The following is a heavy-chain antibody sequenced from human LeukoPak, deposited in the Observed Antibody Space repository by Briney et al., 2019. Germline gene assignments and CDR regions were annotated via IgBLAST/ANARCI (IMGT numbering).Heavy chain of an antibody. V-gene: IGHV1-2*02. CDR2: INPNSGGT. CDR1: GYTFTGYY. CDR3: ARDGANWNYKGGYDAFDI. D-gene: IGHD1-7*01. Sequence: ASVKVSCKASGYTFTGYYMHWVRQAPGQGLEWMGWINPNSGGTNYAQKFQGRVTMTRDTSISTAYMELSRLRSDDTAVYYCARDGANWNYKGGYDAFDIWGQGTMVTVSS. J-gene: IGHJ3*02.